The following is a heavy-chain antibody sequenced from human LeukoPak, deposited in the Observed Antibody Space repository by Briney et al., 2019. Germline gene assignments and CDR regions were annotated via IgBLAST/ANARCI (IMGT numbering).Heavy chain of an antibody. CDR3: AREPVGYYGSGSRPPPYYFDY. Sequence: SETLSLTCTVSGGSISSYYWSWIRQPAGKGLEWIGRIYTSGSTNYNPSLKSRVTMSVDTSKNQLSLKLSSVTAANTAVYYCAREPVGYYGSGSRPPPYYFDYWGQGTLVTVSS. J-gene: IGHJ4*02. D-gene: IGHD3-10*01. CDR1: GGSISSYY. V-gene: IGHV4-4*07. CDR2: IYTSGST.